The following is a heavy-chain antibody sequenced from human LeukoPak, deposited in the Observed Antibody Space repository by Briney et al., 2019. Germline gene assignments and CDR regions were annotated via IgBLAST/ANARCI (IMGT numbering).Heavy chain of an antibody. CDR1: GFTFSSYE. Sequence: GGSLRLSCAASGFTFSSYEMNWVRQAPGKGLEWVSYISSSGTTIYYADSVKGRFTISRDNAKNLLYLQMNSLRAEDTAVYYCARVSGSTAGHVFDYWGQGTLVTVSS. D-gene: IGHD6-13*01. CDR3: ARVSGSTAGHVFDY. CDR2: ISSSGTTI. V-gene: IGHV3-48*03. J-gene: IGHJ4*02.